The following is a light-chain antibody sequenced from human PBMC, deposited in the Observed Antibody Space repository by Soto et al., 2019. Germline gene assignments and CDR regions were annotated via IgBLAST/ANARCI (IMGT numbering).Light chain of an antibody. V-gene: IGKV1-9*01. Sequence: DLQLTQSPSFLSASVGDRVTITCRASQGISIYLTWYQQKPGKAPKLLIYSASTLQSGVPSRFSGSGSGTEFTLTMGGREPEDFAINSCQQLHSFPLTFGQGTKV. CDR2: SAS. J-gene: IGKJ1*01. CDR3: QQLHSFPLT. CDR1: QGISIY.